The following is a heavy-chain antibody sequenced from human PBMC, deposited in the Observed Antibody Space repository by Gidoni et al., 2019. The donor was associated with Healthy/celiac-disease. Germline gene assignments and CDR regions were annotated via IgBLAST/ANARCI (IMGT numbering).Heavy chain of an antibody. CDR2: INHSGST. D-gene: IGHD3-10*01. J-gene: IGHJ4*02. CDR1: GGSFSGYY. V-gene: IGHV4-34*01. Sequence: QVQLQQWGAGLLKPSETLSLTCAVYGGSFSGYYWSWIRQPPGKGLEWIGEINHSGSTNYNPSLKSRVTISVDTSKNQFSLKLSSVTAADTAVYYCARGVRSGVRGVPPRYWGQGTLVTVSS. CDR3: ARGVRSGVRGVPPRY.